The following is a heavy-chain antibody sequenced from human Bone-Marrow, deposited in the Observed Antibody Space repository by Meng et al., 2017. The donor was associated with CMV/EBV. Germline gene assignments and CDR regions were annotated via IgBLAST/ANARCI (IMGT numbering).Heavy chain of an antibody. J-gene: IGHJ4*02. CDR3: GKDRSRVHY. CDR1: GYSISSGYY. CDR2: ISTSGDST. V-gene: IGHV3-23*01. D-gene: IGHD3-3*01. Sequence: GGSLRLSCTVSGYSISSGYYWGWIRQPPGKGLEWVSTISTSGDSTYYADSVKGRFTISRDNSKNTLYLQMNSLRAEDTAVYYCGKDRSRVHYWGQGTLVTVSS.